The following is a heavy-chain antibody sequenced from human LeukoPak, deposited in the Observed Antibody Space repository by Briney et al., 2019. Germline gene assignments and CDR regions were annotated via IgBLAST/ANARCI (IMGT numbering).Heavy chain of an antibody. J-gene: IGHJ4*02. Sequence: SSETLPLTCAVYGGSFSGYYWSWIRQAPGKGLEWIGEINHSGSTNFNPSLKSRVTISVDTSKNQFSLKLSSVTAADTAVYYCATRRFQLPLFGYWGQGTLVTVSS. CDR3: ATRRFQLPLFGY. D-gene: IGHD3-3*01. CDR2: INHSGST. CDR1: GGSFSGYY. V-gene: IGHV4-34*01.